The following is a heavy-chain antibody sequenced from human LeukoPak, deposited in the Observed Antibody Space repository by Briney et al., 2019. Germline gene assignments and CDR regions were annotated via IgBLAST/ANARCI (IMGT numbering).Heavy chain of an antibody. V-gene: IGHV3-48*02. D-gene: IGHD3-22*01. CDR2: ISSSSSTI. CDR3: ARDYDTSGYIFDY. Sequence: GGSLRLSCAASGFTFSYFSMNWVRQAPGKGLEGISYISSSSSTIYYADSVKGRFTISRDNAKNSLYLQMNSLRDEDTAVYYCARDYDTSGYIFDYWGQGTLVTVSS. CDR1: GFTFSYFS. J-gene: IGHJ4*02.